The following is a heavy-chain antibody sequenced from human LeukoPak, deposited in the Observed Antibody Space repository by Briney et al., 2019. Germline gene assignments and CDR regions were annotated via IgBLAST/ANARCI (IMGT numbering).Heavy chain of an antibody. Sequence: GGSLRLSCAASGFTFSSYAMHWVRQAPGKGLEWAAVISYDGGNKYYADSVKGRFTISRDNSKNTLYLQMNSLRAEDTAVYYCARASTVTKSFDYWGQGTLVTVSS. CDR1: GFTFSSYA. J-gene: IGHJ4*02. CDR3: ARASTVTKSFDY. V-gene: IGHV3-30*04. CDR2: ISYDGGNK. D-gene: IGHD4-17*01.